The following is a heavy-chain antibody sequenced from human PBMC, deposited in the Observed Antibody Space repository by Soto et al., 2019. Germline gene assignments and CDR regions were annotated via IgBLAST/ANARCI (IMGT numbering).Heavy chain of an antibody. V-gene: IGHV1-2*02. J-gene: IGHJ4*02. Sequence: GASVKVSCKASGYTFTDYYIRWVRHAPGQGLEWLGWFNPKTGGPNYAPKFQGRVTMTRDTSLSTTYMELTSLTSDDTAVYYCARGRGYYDGSGYYYFDYWGQGTLVTVSS. CDR3: ARGRGYYDGSGYYYFDY. D-gene: IGHD3-22*01. CDR2: FNPKTGGP. CDR1: GYTFTDYY.